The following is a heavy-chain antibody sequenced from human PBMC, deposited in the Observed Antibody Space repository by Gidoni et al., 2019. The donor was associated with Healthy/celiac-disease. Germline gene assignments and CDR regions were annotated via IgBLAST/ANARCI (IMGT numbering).Heavy chain of an antibody. J-gene: IGHJ4*02. CDR1: GYTFTSYG. V-gene: IGHV1-18*01. Sequence: QVQLVQSGAEVKKPGASVKVSFKASGYTFTSYGTSWVRQAPGQGLEWMGWISAYKGNTNNAQKLQGRVTMTTDTSTSTAYMELRSLRSDDTAVYYCARDRGNIVGATIRPRYLDYWGQGTLVTVSS. CDR3: ARDRGNIVGATIRPRYLDY. D-gene: IGHD1-26*01. CDR2: ISAYKGNT.